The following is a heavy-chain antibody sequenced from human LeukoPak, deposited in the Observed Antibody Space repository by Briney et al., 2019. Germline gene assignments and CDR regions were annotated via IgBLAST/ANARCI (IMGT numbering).Heavy chain of an antibody. Sequence: PGGSLRLSCAASGFTFSSYGMHWVRQAPGKGLEWVAFIRYDGSNKYYADSVKGRFTISRDISKNTLYLQMNSLRAEDTAVYYCAKEAALEWDYWGQGTLVTVSS. CDR1: GFTFSSYG. CDR3: AKEAALEWDY. D-gene: IGHD1-1*01. CDR2: IRYDGSNK. V-gene: IGHV3-30*02. J-gene: IGHJ4*02.